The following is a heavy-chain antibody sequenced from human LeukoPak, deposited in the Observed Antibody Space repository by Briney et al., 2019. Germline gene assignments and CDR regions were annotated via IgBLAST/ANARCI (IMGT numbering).Heavy chain of an antibody. J-gene: IGHJ6*04. Sequence: GGSLRLSCAASGFTFSSYSMNWVRQAPGKGLEWVSSISSSSSYIYHADSVKGRLTIPRDNSKNTVYLQMNSLRAEHTAVYYCAELGITMIGGVWGKGTTVTISS. CDR2: ISSSSSYI. CDR3: AELGITMIGGV. CDR1: GFTFSSYS. V-gene: IGHV3-21*01. D-gene: IGHD3-10*02.